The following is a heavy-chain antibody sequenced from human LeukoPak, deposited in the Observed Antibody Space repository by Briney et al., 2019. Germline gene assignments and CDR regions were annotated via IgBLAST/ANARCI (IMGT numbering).Heavy chain of an antibody. Sequence: SVKVSCKASGGTFSSYAISWVRQAPGQGLKWMGGIIPIFGTANYAQKFQGRVTMTRDTSTSMVYMELSSLRSEDTALYYCARDYDYSSGSPLDYWGQGTLVTVSS. CDR2: IIPIFGTA. V-gene: IGHV1-69*05. D-gene: IGHD6-19*01. CDR3: ARDYDYSSGSPLDY. J-gene: IGHJ4*02. CDR1: GGTFSSYA.